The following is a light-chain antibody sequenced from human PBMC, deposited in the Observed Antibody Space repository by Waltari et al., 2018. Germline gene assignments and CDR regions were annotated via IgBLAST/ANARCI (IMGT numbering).Light chain of an antibody. CDR1: HIGSKS. V-gene: IGLV3-21*04. CDR2: YDS. Sequence: SYVVTQSPSVSVAPGETARITCGGDHIGSKSVLWYQQRPGPGPVLVSSYDSDRPSGIPERFSGSNSGNTATLTISWVEAEDEADYYCLVWHSTIDHQGVFGGGTKLTVL. CDR3: LVWHSTIDHQGV. J-gene: IGLJ2*01.